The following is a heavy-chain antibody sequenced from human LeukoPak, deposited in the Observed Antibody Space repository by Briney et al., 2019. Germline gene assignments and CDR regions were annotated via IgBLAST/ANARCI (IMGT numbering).Heavy chain of an antibody. CDR1: GFTFSGSA. D-gene: IGHD6-13*01. CDR3: TRLLIAGFDY. V-gene: IGHV3-73*01. CDR2: RSKANNYAT. J-gene: IGHJ4*02. Sequence: GGSLTLSCAASGFTFSGSAMHWVRQASGKGLEWVGRRSKANNYATAYAASVKGRFTISRDDSKNTAYLQINSLKTEDTAVYYCTRLLIAGFDYWGQGTLVTVSS.